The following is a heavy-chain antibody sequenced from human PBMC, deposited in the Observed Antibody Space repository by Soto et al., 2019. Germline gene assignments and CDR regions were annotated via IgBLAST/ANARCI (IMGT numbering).Heavy chain of an antibody. V-gene: IGHV4-59*08. CDR2: IYYSGST. D-gene: IGHD3-22*01. CDR1: GGSISSYY. CDR3: ARQAGDYDSSGYYHP. J-gene: IGHJ5*02. Sequence: PSETLSLTCTVSGGSISSYYWSWIRQPPGKGLEWIGYIYYSGSTNYNPSLKSRVTISVDTSKNQFSLKLSSVTAADTAVYYCARQAGDYDSSGYYHPWGQGTLVTVSS.